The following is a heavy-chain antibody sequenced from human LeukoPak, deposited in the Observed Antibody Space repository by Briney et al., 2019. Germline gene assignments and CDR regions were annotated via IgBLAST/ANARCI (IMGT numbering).Heavy chain of an antibody. J-gene: IGHJ4*02. CDR3: ASQEPYCGGDFYLEYYFDY. V-gene: IGHV4-4*07. CDR1: GGSISSYY. D-gene: IGHD2-21*02. Sequence: SETLSLTCTVSGGSISSYYWSWIRQPAGKGLEWIGRIYTSGSTNYNPSLKSRVTISVDKSKNQFSLKLSSVTAADTAVYYCASQEPYCGGDFYLEYYFDYWGQGTLVTVSS. CDR2: IYTSGST.